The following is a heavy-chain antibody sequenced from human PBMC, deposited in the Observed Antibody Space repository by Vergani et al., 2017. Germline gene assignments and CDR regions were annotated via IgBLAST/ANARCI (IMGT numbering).Heavy chain of an antibody. CDR2: IYYSGST. Sequence: QLQLQESGPGLVQPSETLSLTCTVSGGSISSYYWSWIRQPPGKGLEWIGYIYYSGSTNYNPSLKSRVTISVDTSKNQFSLKLSSVTAADTAVYYCARDRLHYDFWSAHPYYYMDVWGKGTTVTVSS. V-gene: IGHV4-59*01. CDR3: ARDRLHYDFWSAHPYYYMDV. CDR1: GGSISSYY. D-gene: IGHD3-3*01. J-gene: IGHJ6*03.